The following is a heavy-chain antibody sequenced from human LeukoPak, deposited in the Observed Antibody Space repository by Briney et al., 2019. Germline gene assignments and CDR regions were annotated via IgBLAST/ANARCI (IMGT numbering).Heavy chain of an antibody. CDR3: ARDSTWADY. V-gene: IGHV4-39*07. CDR1: GGSISSSSYY. J-gene: IGHJ4*02. D-gene: IGHD5/OR15-5a*01. Sequence: SETLSLTCTVSGGSISSSSYYWGWIRQPPGKGLEWIGSIYHSGSTYYNPSLKSRVTISVDTSKNQFSLKLSSVTAADTAVYYCARDSTWADYWGQGTLVTVSS. CDR2: IYHSGST.